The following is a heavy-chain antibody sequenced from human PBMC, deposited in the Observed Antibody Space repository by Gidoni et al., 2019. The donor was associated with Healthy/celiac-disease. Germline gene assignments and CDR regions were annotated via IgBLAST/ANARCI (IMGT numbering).Heavy chain of an antibody. CDR3: ARQTMTTADYFDY. D-gene: IGHD4-17*01. CDR1: GFTFSSYS. CDR2: ISSSSSTI. J-gene: IGHJ4*02. Sequence: EVQLVESGGGLVQPGGSLSLSCAASGFTFSSYSMNWVRKAPGKGLEWVSYISSSSSTIYYADSVKGRFTISRDNAKNSLYLQMNSLRAEDTAVYYCARQTMTTADYFDYWGQGTLVTVSS. V-gene: IGHV3-48*01.